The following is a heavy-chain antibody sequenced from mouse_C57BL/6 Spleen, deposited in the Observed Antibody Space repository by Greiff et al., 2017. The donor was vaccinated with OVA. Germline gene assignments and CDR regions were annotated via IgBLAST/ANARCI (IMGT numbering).Heavy chain of an antibody. CDR1: GYTFTSYW. CDR2: INPSNGGT. CDR3: AREEKLGRGWFAY. V-gene: IGHV1-53*01. D-gene: IGHD4-1*01. J-gene: IGHJ3*01. Sequence: QVQLKQPGTELVKPGASVKLSCKASGYTFTSYWMHWVKQRPGQGLEWIGNINPSNGGTNYNEKFKSKATLTVDKSSSTAYMQLSSLTSEDSAVYYCAREEKLGRGWFAYWGQGTLVTVSA.